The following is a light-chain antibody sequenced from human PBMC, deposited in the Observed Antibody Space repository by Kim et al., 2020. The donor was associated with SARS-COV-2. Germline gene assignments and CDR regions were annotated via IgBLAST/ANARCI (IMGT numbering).Light chain of an antibody. CDR1: QSVNSN. Sequence: EIVMTQSPPTLSVSPGETATLSGRASQSVNSNLAWYQHKPGQAPRLLIYGASSRVSGIPARFSGSGSGTQFTLTISSLRSEDFAVYYCQQYNAWYTFGQGTKLEI. CDR3: QQYNAWYT. V-gene: IGKV3-15*01. CDR2: GAS. J-gene: IGKJ2*01.